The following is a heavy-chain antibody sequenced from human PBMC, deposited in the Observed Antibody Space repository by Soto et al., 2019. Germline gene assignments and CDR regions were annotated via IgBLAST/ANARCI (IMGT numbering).Heavy chain of an antibody. CDR2: IYYSGST. CDR3: ARPSYSSSRYYGMDV. V-gene: IGHV4-30-4*01. CDR1: GGSISSGDYY. J-gene: IGHJ6*02. D-gene: IGHD6-6*01. Sequence: SETLSLTCTVSGGSISSGDYYWSWIRQPPGKGLEWIGYIYYSGSTYYSPSFEGQVTISADKSITTAYLQWSSLKASDTAMYYCARPSYSSSRYYGMDVWGQGTTVTVS.